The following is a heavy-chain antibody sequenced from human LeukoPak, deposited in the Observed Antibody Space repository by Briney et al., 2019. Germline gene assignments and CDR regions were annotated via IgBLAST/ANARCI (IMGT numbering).Heavy chain of an antibody. CDR3: AKDAEYSGSYGSDY. CDR1: GFTFSSYA. Sequence: PGGSLRLSCATSGFTFSSYAMSWVRQAPGKGLEWVSAISGSGGSTYCADSVKGRFTISRDNSKNTLYLQMNSLRAEDTAVYYCAKDAEYSGSYGSDYWGQGTLVTVSS. D-gene: IGHD1-26*01. CDR2: ISGSGGST. J-gene: IGHJ4*02. V-gene: IGHV3-23*01.